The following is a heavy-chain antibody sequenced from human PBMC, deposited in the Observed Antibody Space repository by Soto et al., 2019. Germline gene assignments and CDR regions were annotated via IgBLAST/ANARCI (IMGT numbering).Heavy chain of an antibody. CDR2: IYYSGST. J-gene: IGHJ6*03. V-gene: IGHV4-31*03. CDR1: GGSISSGGYY. CDR3: ARDLVDTAMVPSYMDV. D-gene: IGHD5-18*01. Sequence: PSETLSLTCTVSGGSISSGGYYWSWIRQHPGKGLEWIGYIYYSGSTYYNPSLKSRVTISVDTSKNQFSLKLSSVTAADTAVYYCARDLVDTAMVPSYMDVWGKGTTVTVS.